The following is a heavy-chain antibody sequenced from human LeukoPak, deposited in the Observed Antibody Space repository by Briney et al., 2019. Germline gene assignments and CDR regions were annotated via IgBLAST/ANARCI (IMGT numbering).Heavy chain of an antibody. D-gene: IGHD3-9*01. CDR3: ARQRADYFYYYVDV. Sequence: KPSETLSLTCTVSGGSIGTTNYYWGWLRQPPGKGLEWIGSTYYSETTYDNPSLESRVTISIETSKNQFSLKLSSVTAADTAVYYCARQRADYFYYYVDVWGKGTTVTV. J-gene: IGHJ6*03. CDR1: GGSIGTTNYY. V-gene: IGHV4-39*01. CDR2: TYYSETT.